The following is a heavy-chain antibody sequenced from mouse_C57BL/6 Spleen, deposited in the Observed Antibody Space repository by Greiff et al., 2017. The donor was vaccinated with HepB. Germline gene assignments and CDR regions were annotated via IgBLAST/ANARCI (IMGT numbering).Heavy chain of an antibody. Sequence: EVQLQQSGPELVKPGASVKIPCKASGYTFTDYNMDWVKQSHGKSLEWIGDINPNNGGTIYNQKFKGKATLTVDKSSSTAYMELRSLTSEDTAVYYCARGGTVVATRYFDVWGTGTTVTVSS. J-gene: IGHJ1*03. CDR1: GYTFTDYN. D-gene: IGHD1-1*01. CDR2: INPNNGGT. V-gene: IGHV1-18*01. CDR3: ARGGTVVATRYFDV.